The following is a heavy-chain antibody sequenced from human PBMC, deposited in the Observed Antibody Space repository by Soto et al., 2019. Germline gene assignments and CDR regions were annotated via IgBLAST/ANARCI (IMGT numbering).Heavy chain of an antibody. CDR2: IYYSGST. V-gene: IGHV4-31*03. Sequence: QVQLQESGPGLVKPSQTLSLTCTVSGGSISSGGYYWSWIRQHPGKGLEWIGYIYYSGSTNYNPSLKSRVTISVDTSKNQFSLKLSSVTAADTAVYYCARFLPVVVTADNWFDPWGQGTLVTVSS. D-gene: IGHD2-21*02. CDR3: ARFLPVVVTADNWFDP. CDR1: GGSISSGGYY. J-gene: IGHJ5*02.